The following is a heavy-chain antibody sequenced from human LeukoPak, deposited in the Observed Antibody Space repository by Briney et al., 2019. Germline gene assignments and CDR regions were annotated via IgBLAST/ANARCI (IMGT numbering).Heavy chain of an antibody. D-gene: IGHD5-12*01. J-gene: IGHJ4*02. Sequence: SETLSLTCTVSGGSISTYYWSWIRQPPGKGLEWIGYIHYSGTTNYNPSLKSRVTISLDMSKNQFSLNLSSVTAADTAVYYCARMGGYSGYATHWGQGTLVTVSS. V-gene: IGHV4-59*08. CDR3: ARMGGYSGYATH. CDR1: GGSISTYY. CDR2: IHYSGTT.